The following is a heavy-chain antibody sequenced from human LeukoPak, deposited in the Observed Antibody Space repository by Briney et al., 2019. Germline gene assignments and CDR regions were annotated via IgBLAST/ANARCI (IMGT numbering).Heavy chain of an antibody. D-gene: IGHD6-13*01. CDR2: VNHNSGST. CDR3: AGGPGTDAFDI. Sequence: ASVKVSCKASGYTFTGYYLYWGRQAPGQGLGWRGGVNHNSGSTNYAQKLQGRVTMTRDTSINTAYMELSRLRADDTAVYYCAGGPGTDAFDIWGQGTMVTVSS. J-gene: IGHJ3*02. V-gene: IGHV1-2*02. CDR1: GYTFTGYY.